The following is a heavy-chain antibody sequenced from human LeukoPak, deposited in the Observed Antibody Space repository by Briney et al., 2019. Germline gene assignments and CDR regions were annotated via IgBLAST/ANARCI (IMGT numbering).Heavy chain of an antibody. CDR3: ARDGGGSYYAGYRY. CDR1: GYTFTGYY. CDR2: INPNSGGT. V-gene: IGHV1-2*02. Sequence: ASVKVSCKASGYTFTGYYMHWVRQAPGQGLEWMGWINPNSGGTNYAQKFQGRVTMTRDTSISTAYMELSRLRSDDTAVYYCARDGGGSYYAGYRYWGQGTLVIVSS. J-gene: IGHJ4*02. D-gene: IGHD1-26*01.